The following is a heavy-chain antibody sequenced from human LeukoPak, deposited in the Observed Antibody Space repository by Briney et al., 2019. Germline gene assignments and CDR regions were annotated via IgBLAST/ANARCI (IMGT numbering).Heavy chain of an antibody. Sequence: GGSLSLSCAASGFTFSNHAMSWVRQAQGKGLEWVSCISASGGSTYYADAVKGRFTISRDNSKNTLYLQMNSLRAEDTAVYYCAKGPTTVTTAFDYWGQGTLVSVSS. J-gene: IGHJ4*02. V-gene: IGHV3-23*01. CDR2: ISASGGST. D-gene: IGHD4-17*01. CDR3: AKGPTTVTTAFDY. CDR1: GFTFSNHA.